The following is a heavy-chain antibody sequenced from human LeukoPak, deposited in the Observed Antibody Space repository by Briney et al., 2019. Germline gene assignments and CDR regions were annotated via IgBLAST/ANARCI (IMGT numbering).Heavy chain of an antibody. J-gene: IGHJ4*02. CDR3: ARGGAGTEDF. CDR1: GYPFTSYY. Sequence: ASVKVSCKASGYPFTSYYVHWVRQAPGQGLEWMGTINPASGTTDNAPKFQGRVTMTRDMSTSTVYMQLRSLRSEDTAVYSCARGGAGTEDFWGQGTLVTVSS. V-gene: IGHV1-46*01. D-gene: IGHD1-1*01. CDR2: INPASGTT.